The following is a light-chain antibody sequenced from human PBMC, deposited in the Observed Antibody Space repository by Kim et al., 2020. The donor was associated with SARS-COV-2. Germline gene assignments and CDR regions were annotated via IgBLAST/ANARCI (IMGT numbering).Light chain of an antibody. CDR2: GAS. V-gene: IGKV3-20*01. Sequence: SPGETATLSCRASQSISSARLAWYQQRPGQAPRLLMSGASIRATGIPDRFSGSGSGTDFTLTISRLETDDFAVYYCQQYGTTPLTFGGGTKVDIK. CDR3: QQYGTTPLT. J-gene: IGKJ4*01. CDR1: QSISSAR.